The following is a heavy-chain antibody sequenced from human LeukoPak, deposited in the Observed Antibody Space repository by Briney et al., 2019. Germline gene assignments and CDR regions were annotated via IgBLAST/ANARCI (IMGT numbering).Heavy chain of an antibody. V-gene: IGHV3-20*04. CDR2: INWNGGST. CDR1: GFTFYDYG. CDR3: ARDRYYGSGSYYNGGWFDP. J-gene: IGHJ5*02. Sequence: GGSLRLSCAACGFTFYDYGMSWVRHAPGKGVEWVSGINWNGGSTGYADSVKGRFTISRDNAKNSLYLQMNSLRAEDTALYYCARDRYYGSGSYYNGGWFDPWGQETLVTVSS. D-gene: IGHD3-10*01.